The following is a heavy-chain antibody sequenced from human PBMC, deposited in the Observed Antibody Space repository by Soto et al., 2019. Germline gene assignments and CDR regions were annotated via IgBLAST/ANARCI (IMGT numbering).Heavy chain of an antibody. CDR2: IYYSGST. J-gene: IGHJ4*02. Sequence: SETLSLTCTVSGGSISSGGYYWSWIRQHPGKGLEWIGYIYYSGSTYYNPSLKSRVTISVDTSKNQFSLKLSSVTAADTAVYYCARERYSYGYDYWGQGTLVTVSS. CDR1: GGSISSGGYY. D-gene: IGHD5-18*01. CDR3: ARERYSYGYDY. V-gene: IGHV4-31*03.